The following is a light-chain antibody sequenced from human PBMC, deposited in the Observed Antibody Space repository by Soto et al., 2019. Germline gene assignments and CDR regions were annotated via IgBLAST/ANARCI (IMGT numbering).Light chain of an antibody. CDR3: QQRSNWPPIT. Sequence: EIVLTQSPATLSLSPGERATLSCRASQIVSRYLAWYQQKPGQAPRLLIYRASTRDPGIPARFSGSGSGTDFTLTISSLEPEDFAVYYCQQRSNWPPITFGQGTRLEIK. CDR1: QIVSRY. CDR2: RAS. V-gene: IGKV3-11*01. J-gene: IGKJ5*01.